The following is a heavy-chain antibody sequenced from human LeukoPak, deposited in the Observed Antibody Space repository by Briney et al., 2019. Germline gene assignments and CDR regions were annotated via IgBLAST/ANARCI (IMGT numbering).Heavy chain of an antibody. CDR3: ARDRLWFGDPYYYGMGV. J-gene: IGHJ6*02. Sequence: ASVKVSFKASGYTSTSYGISWVRQAPGQGLEWMGWISAYNGNTNYAQKLQGRVTMTTDTSTSTAYMELRSLRSDDTAVYYCARDRLWFGDPYYYGMGVWGQGTTVTVSS. CDR1: GYTSTSYG. CDR2: ISAYNGNT. D-gene: IGHD3-10*01. V-gene: IGHV1-18*01.